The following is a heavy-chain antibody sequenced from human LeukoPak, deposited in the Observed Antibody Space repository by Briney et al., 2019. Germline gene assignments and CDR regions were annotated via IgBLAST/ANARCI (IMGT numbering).Heavy chain of an antibody. CDR2: ISSGGRAT. Sequence: GGSLRLSCAGSGFTLSTYTMSWVRQAPGKGLEWVSGISSGGRATFYTDPVKGHFTISRDNSKNSLYLQMNSLRAEDTALYYCAILVGGPDDSWGQGTLVTVSS. CDR1: GFTLSTYT. J-gene: IGHJ4*02. CDR3: AILVGGPDDS. V-gene: IGHV3-23*01.